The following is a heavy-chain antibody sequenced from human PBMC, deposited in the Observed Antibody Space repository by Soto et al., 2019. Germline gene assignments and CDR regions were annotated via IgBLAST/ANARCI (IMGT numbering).Heavy chain of an antibody. CDR3: VRYCRTTLCNGVATRTLDY. J-gene: IGHJ4*02. Sequence: GGSLRLSCAASRFTFSTYEMNRFRQAPGKVLCRISHPSTSVSGVYYADSVKARFSISRDNTRTSLYLQIISLRHEHTALYYCVRYCRTTLCNGVATRTLDYWGQGTRVIVSS. D-gene: IGHD2-2*01. CDR2: PSTSVSGV. CDR1: RFTFSTYE. V-gene: IGHV3-48*03.